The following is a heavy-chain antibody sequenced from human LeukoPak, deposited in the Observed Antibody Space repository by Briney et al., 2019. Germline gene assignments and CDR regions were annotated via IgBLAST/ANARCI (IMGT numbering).Heavy chain of an antibody. V-gene: IGHV4-59*01. CDR2: IYYSGST. J-gene: IGHJ4*02. Sequence: SETLSLTCTVSGGPISSYYWSWIRQPPGKGLEWIGYIYYSGSTNYNPSLKSRVTISVDTSKNQFSLKLSSVTAADTAVYYCARGSWIFGVVIFDYWGQGTLVTVSS. D-gene: IGHD3-3*01. CDR1: GGPISSYY. CDR3: ARGSWIFGVVIFDY.